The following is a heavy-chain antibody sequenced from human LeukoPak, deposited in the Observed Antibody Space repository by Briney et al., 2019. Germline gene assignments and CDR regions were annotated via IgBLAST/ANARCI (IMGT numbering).Heavy chain of an antibody. J-gene: IGHJ4*02. CDR1: GGSISSSSYY. V-gene: IGHV4-39*01. D-gene: IGHD3-3*01. CDR2: IYYSGST. CDR3: ARNAFWSGYSTFDY. Sequence: SETLSLTCTVSGGSISSSSYYWGWIRQPPGKGLEWIGSIYYSGSTYYNPSLKSRVTISVDTSKNQFSLKLSSVTAADTAVYYCARNAFWSGYSTFDYWGQGTLVTVSS.